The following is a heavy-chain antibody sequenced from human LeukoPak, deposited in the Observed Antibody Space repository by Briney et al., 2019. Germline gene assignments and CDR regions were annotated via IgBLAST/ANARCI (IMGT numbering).Heavy chain of an antibody. CDR2: IIPIFGTA. J-gene: IGHJ4*02. CDR1: GGTFSSYA. CDR3: AREVEEYCSGGSCYGAHY. D-gene: IGHD2-15*01. Sequence: GSSVTVSCKASGGTFSSYAISWVRQAPGQGLEWMGGIIPIFGTANYAQKFQGRVTITADESTSTAYMELSSLRSEDTAVYYCAREVEEYCSGGSCYGAHYWGRGTLVPVSS. V-gene: IGHV1-69*01.